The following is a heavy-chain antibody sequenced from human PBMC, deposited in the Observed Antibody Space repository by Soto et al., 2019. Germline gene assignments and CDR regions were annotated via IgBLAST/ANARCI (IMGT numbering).Heavy chain of an antibody. Sequence: PSETLSLTCAVYGGSFSGYDWTWIRQPPGTGLEWIGEINHSGSTYYNPSLKSRVTISVDRSKNQFSLKLSSVTAADTAVYYCARAVYCGGDCYSDWGQGTLVTVSS. CDR1: GGSFSGYD. D-gene: IGHD2-21*02. J-gene: IGHJ4*02. CDR2: INHSGST. V-gene: IGHV4-34*01. CDR3: ARAVYCGGDCYSD.